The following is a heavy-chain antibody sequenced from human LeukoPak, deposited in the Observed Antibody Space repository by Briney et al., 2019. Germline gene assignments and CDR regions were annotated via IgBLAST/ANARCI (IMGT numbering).Heavy chain of an antibody. D-gene: IGHD2-2*01. CDR2: IPTSGST. CDR1: GGSISSYY. J-gene: IGHJ6*04. V-gene: IGHV4-4*07. CDR3: ARDKRDIVVVPAQPTGMDV. Sequence: SETLSLTCTVSGGSISSYYWSWIRQPAGKGLEWIGRIPTSGSTNYNPSLKSRVTMSVDTSKNQFSLKLSSVTAADTAVYYCARDKRDIVVVPAQPTGMDVWGKGTTVTVAS.